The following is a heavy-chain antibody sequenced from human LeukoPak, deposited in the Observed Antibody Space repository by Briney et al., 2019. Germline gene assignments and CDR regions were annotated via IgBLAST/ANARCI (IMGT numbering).Heavy chain of an antibody. J-gene: IGHJ5*02. CDR2: IYSSGST. CDR1: GFTVSSNY. D-gene: IGHD2-21*02. V-gene: IGHV3-53*01. CDR3: ARVVTAIANWFDP. Sequence: PGGSLRLSCAASGFTVSSNYMSWVRQAPGKGLEWVSVIYSSGSTYYADSVKGRFTISRDNSKNTLYLQMNSLRAEDTAVYYCARVVTAIANWFDPWGQGTLVTVSS.